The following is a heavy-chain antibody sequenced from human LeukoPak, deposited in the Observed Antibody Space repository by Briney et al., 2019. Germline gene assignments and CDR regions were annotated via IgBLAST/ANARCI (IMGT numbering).Heavy chain of an antibody. J-gene: IGHJ6*03. D-gene: IGHD1-26*01. CDR2: FDPEDGET. CDR3: ATPSREIVGYYYMHV. Sequence: GASVKVSCKVSGYTLTEISMHWVREAPGNGLEWMGGFDPEDGETIYAQKFQGRVTMTEDTSTDTAYMELSSLRSEDTAVYYCATPSREIVGYYYMHVWGKGTTVTVSS. V-gene: IGHV1-24*01. CDR1: GYTLTEIS.